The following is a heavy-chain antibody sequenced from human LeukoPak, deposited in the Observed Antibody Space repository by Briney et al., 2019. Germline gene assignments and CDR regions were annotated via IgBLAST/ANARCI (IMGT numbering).Heavy chain of an antibody. CDR3: ARGSETIFGVVISPYFDY. CDR1: GGSISSGDYY. D-gene: IGHD3-3*01. CDR2: IYYSGST. V-gene: IGHV4-30-4*08. J-gene: IGHJ4*02. Sequence: PSQTLSLTCTVSGGSISSGDYYWSWIRQPPGKGLEWIGYIYYSGSTYYNPSLKSRVTISVDTSKNQFSLKLSSVTAADTAVYYCARGSETIFGVVISPYFDYWGQGTLVTVS.